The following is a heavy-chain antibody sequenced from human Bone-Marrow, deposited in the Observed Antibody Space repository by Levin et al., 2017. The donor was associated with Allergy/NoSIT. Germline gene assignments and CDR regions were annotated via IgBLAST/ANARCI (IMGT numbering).Heavy chain of an antibody. CDR1: VFTFSTDN. V-gene: IGHV3-21*01. CDR3: AKLSDKFGELDF. CDR2: IDPSSKFK. D-gene: IGHD3-10*01. J-gene: IGHJ4*02. Sequence: GGSLRLSCAASVFTFSTDNMNWVRQAPGKGLEWVSSIDPSSKFKYYADSVKGRFTISRDNTKKSLYLQMDSLRAEDTAVYYCAKLSDKFGELDFWGQGTLVTVS.